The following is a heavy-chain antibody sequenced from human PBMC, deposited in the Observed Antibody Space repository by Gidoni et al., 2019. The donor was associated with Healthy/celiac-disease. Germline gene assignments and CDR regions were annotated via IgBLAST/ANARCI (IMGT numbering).Heavy chain of an antibody. CDR2: IYYSGTT. CDR1: GGSISSSSYY. D-gene: IGHD6-13*01. V-gene: IGHV4-39*01. CDR3: ARRIAEDP. J-gene: IGHJ5*02. Sequence: QLQLQESGPGLVKPSETLSLTCTVSGGSISSSSYYWVLIRQPPGKGLEWIGSIYYSGTTYYNPSLKSRVTISVDTSKNQFSLKLSSVTAADTAVYYCARRIAEDPWGQGTLVTVSS.